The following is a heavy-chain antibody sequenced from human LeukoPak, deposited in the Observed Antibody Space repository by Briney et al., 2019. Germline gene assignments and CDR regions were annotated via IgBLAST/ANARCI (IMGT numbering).Heavy chain of an antibody. CDR2: INPNSGGT. CDR1: GYTFTGYY. Sequence: GASVKVSCKASGYTFTGYYMHWVRQAPGQGLEWMGWINPNSGGTNYAQKFQGRVTMTRDTSISTAYMELSRLRSDDTAVYYCARFSSQWFYTLDIWGQGTMVTVSS. J-gene: IGHJ3*02. V-gene: IGHV1-2*02. D-gene: IGHD3-22*01. CDR3: ARFSSQWFYTLDI.